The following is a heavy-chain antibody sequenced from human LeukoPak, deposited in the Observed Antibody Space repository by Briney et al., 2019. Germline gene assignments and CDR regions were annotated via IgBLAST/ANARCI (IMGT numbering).Heavy chain of an antibody. V-gene: IGHV3-23*01. Sequence: GGSLRLSCAASGFTFYIYAMSWVRQAPGKGLEWVSAIISGGGDNTYYADSVKGRFTISRDNSKNTLYLQMNSLRAEDTAVYYCAKGALGAPGSYNYWGQGTLVTVSS. CDR1: GFTFYIYA. D-gene: IGHD1-26*01. CDR2: IISGGGDNT. CDR3: AKGALGAPGSYNY. J-gene: IGHJ4*02.